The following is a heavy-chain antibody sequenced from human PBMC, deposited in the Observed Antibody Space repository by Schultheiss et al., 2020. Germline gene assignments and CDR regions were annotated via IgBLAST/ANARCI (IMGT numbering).Heavy chain of an antibody. Sequence: ASVKVSCKASGYTFTGYYMHWVRQAPGQGLEWMGWINPYNDNTHYAQKFRGRVTIPCDRSVSTAYMELSSLRSEDMAVYYCARLTNESLGPWGQGTLVTVSS. CDR1: GYTFTGYY. CDR2: INPYNDNT. D-gene: IGHD1-1*01. J-gene: IGHJ5*02. V-gene: IGHV1-2*02. CDR3: ARLTNESLGP.